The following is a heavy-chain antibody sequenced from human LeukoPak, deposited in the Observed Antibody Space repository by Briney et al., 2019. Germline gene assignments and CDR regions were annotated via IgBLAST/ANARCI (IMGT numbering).Heavy chain of an antibody. CDR3: ARRRGYYDSGNYYGLDIDY. CDR2: IHHSGTT. Sequence: PSETLSLTCAFYGESFSGYYWSWIRQPLGKGLEWIGEIHHSGTTNYNPSLKRRVTISVDTSKNQFSLKLTSVTAADTAVYYCARRRGYYDSGNYYGLDIDYWGQGTLVTVSS. CDR1: GESFSGYY. J-gene: IGHJ4*02. D-gene: IGHD3-10*01. V-gene: IGHV4-34*01.